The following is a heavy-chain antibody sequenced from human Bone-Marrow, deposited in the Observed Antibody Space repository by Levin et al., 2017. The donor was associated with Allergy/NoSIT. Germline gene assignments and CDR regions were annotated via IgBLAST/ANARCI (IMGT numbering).Heavy chain of an antibody. CDR2: ITSNGGSK. D-gene: IGHD2-15*01. V-gene: IGHV3-11*01. Sequence: GGSLRLSCAASGFTFSDYYMSWMCQAPGKGLEWVSYITSNGGSKYYADSVKGRFTISRDNAKNSLSLQMNSLRAEDTAVYYCVVALDYWGQGTLVTVSS. CDR1: GFTFSDYY. J-gene: IGHJ4*02. CDR3: VVALDY.